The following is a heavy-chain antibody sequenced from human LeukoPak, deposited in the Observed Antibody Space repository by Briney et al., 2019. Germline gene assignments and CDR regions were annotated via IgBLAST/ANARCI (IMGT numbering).Heavy chain of an antibody. J-gene: IGHJ3*02. CDR2: IYTSGST. Sequence: SETLSLTSTVSGGSISSYYWSWIRPPAGKALEWIGRIYTSGSTNYNPSLKSRVTMSVDTSKNQFSLKLSSVTTADTAVYYCASTVVPAAYYAFDIWGQGTMVTVSS. D-gene: IGHD2-2*01. V-gene: IGHV4-4*07. CDR1: GGSISSYY. CDR3: ASTVVPAAYYAFDI.